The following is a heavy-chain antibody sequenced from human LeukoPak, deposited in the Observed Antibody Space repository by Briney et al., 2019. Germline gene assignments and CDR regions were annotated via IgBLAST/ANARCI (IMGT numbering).Heavy chain of an antibody. D-gene: IGHD2-2*01. V-gene: IGHV4-34*01. CDR2: INHSGST. CDR3: ARVKYQLRILGWFDP. Sequence: SETLSLTCAVYGGSFSGYYWSWIRQPPGKGLEWIGEINHSGSTNYNPSLKSRVTISVDTSKNQFSLKLGSVTAADTAVYYCARVKYQLRILGWFDPWGQGTLVTVSS. J-gene: IGHJ5*02. CDR1: GGSFSGYY.